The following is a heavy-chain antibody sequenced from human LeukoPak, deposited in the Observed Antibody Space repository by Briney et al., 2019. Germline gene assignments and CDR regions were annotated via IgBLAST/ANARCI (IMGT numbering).Heavy chain of an antibody. V-gene: IGHV3-72*01. Sequence: GGSLRLSCAASGLTFSDHYMDWVRQAPGKGLEWVGRIRNKANSYTTEYAASVKGRFTISRDDSKNSLYLQMNSLKTDDTAVYYCAKYCGGDCYALDYWGQGTLVTVSS. CDR2: IRNKANSYTT. J-gene: IGHJ4*02. CDR1: GLTFSDHY. D-gene: IGHD2-21*02. CDR3: AKYCGGDCYALDY.